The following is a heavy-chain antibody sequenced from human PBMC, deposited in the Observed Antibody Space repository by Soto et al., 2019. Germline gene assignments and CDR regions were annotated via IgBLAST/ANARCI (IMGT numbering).Heavy chain of an antibody. J-gene: IGHJ6*02. CDR3: ARARGIAVDYYGMDV. CDR2: IYYSGST. V-gene: IGHV4-31*03. CDR1: GGSISSGGYY. D-gene: IGHD6-19*01. Sequence: QVQLQESGPGLVKPSQTLYLTCTVSGGSISSGGYYWSWIRQHPGKGLEWIGYIYYSGSTYYNPSLKSRVTISVDKSKNQFSLKLSSVTAADTAVYYCARARGIAVDYYGMDVWGQGTTVTVSS.